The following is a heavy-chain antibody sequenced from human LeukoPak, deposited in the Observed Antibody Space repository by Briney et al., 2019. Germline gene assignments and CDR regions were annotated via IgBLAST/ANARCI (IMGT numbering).Heavy chain of an antibody. J-gene: IGHJ5*02. V-gene: IGHV4-34*01. CDR3: AREVEYQLPPGWFDP. CDR1: GGSFSGYY. Sequence: PSETLSLTCAVYGGSFSGYYWSWIRQPPGKGLEWIGEINHSGSTNYNPSLKSRVTIPVDTSKNQFSLKLSSVTAADTAVYYCAREVEYQLPPGWFDPWGQGTLVTVSS. CDR2: INHSGST. D-gene: IGHD2-2*01.